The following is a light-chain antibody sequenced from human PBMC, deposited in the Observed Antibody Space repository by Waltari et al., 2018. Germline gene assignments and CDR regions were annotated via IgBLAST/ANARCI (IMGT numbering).Light chain of an antibody. CDR3: QQSYSTRWT. J-gene: IGKJ1*01. CDR2: AAT. V-gene: IGKV1-39*01. Sequence: DIQMTQSPSSLSASVGDRVTITCRTSQSIDIYLHWYQQKAGKAPRLLIYAATHLQNGVPSRFSGSGSETDFILTISSLQPEDFATYYCQQSYSTRWTFGQGTVVELK. CDR1: QSIDIY.